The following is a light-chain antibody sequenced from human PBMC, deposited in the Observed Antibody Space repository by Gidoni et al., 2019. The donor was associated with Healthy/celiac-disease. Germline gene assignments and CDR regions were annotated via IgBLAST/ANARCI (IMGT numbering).Light chain of an antibody. V-gene: IGLV3-19*01. Sequence: SSELTQDPAVSVALVQTVRITCQGDSLRGYYASWYQQKPGQAPVLVSYGKNNRPSGIPDRFSGSSSGNTASLTITGAQAEDEADYYCNSRDSSGNHNVVCGGGTKLTVL. CDR2: GKN. J-gene: IGLJ2*01. CDR1: SLRGYY. CDR3: NSRDSSGNHNVV.